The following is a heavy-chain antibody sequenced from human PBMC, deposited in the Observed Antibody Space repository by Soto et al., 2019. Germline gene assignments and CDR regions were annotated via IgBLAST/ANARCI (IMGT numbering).Heavy chain of an antibody. V-gene: IGHV4-4*02. D-gene: IGHD2-21*02. J-gene: IGHJ3*01. CDR1: CGSISSSSW. Sequence: SETLSLTCDVSCGSISSSSWWTWVRQSPGKGLEWIGEIYHAGSPNYNPSFQSRVTILADKSKNHFSLRLTSVTAADTAIYYCARGLSFRGDFDVWGQGTTVTVSS. CDR2: IYHAGSP. CDR3: ARGLSFRGDFDV.